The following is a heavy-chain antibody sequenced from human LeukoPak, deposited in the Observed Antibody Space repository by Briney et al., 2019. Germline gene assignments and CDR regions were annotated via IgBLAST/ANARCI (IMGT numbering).Heavy chain of an antibody. J-gene: IGHJ6*03. V-gene: IGHV3-74*01. CDR1: GFTFSSYW. CDR2: INSDESST. D-gene: IGHD1-7*01. CDR3: ARGPGELRYNYYYYMDV. Sequence: GGSLRLSCVVSGFTFSSYWMHWVRQAPGKGLVWVSRINSDESSTSYADSVKGRLTISRDNAKNTLYLQMNSLRAEDTAVYYCARGPGELRYNYYYYMDVWGKGTTVTVSS.